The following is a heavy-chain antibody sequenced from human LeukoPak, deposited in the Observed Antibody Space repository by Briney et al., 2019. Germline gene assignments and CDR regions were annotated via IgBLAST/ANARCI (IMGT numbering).Heavy chain of an antibody. CDR2: IYYSGST. CDR3: ARGTGDPHFDY. Sequence: SETLSLTCTVSGGSISSGGYYWSWVRQHPGKGLEWIGYIYYSGSTYYNPSLKSRVTISVDTSKNQFSLKLSSVTAADTAVYYCARGTGDPHFDYWGQGTLVTVSS. J-gene: IGHJ4*02. D-gene: IGHD7-27*01. CDR1: GGSISSGGYY. V-gene: IGHV4-31*03.